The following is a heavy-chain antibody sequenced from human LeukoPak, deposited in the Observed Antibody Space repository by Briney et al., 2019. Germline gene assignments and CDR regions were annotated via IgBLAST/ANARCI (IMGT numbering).Heavy chain of an antibody. CDR1: GYTFTGYY. CDR3: AREVLTGYAIDY. D-gene: IGHD3-9*01. CDR2: INPNSGGT. J-gene: IGHJ4*02. Sequence: ASVKVSFKASGYTFTGYYMHWVRQAPGQGLEWVGWINPNSGGTNYAQKFQGKVTMTRDTSISTAYMEERRMRSDDTAVYYCAREVLTGYAIDYWGQGTRVTVSS. V-gene: IGHV1-2*02.